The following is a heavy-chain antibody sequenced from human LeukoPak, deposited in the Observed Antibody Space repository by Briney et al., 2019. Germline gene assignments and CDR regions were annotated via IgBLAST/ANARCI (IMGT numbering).Heavy chain of an antibody. CDR3: ARDERYDSSGYPFDY. CDR1: GYTFTSYD. Sequence: ASVKVSCKASGYTFTSYDINWVRQATGQGLEWMGWMNPNSGNTGYAQKFQGRVTITRNTSISTAYMELSRLRSDDTAVYYCARDERYDSSGYPFDYWGQGPLVTVSS. D-gene: IGHD3-22*01. CDR2: MNPNSGNT. V-gene: IGHV1-8*03. J-gene: IGHJ4*02.